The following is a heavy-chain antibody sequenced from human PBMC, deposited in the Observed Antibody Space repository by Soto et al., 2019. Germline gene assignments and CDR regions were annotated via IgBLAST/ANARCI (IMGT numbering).Heavy chain of an antibody. CDR1: SGSISSSSYY. CDR2: IYYSGST. J-gene: IGHJ4*02. V-gene: IGHV4-39*07. CDR3: ATNWNYVDY. Sequence: PSETLSLTCTVSSGSISSSSYYWGWIRQPPGKGLEWIGSIYYSGSTNYNPSLKSRVTISVDTSKNQFSLKLSSVTAADTAVYYCATNWNYVDYWGQGTLVTVSS. D-gene: IGHD1-1*01.